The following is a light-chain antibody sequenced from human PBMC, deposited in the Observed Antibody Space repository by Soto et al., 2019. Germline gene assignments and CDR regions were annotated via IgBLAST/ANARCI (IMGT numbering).Light chain of an antibody. V-gene: IGLV1-40*01. Sequence: QSVLTQPPSVSGAPGQRVTISCTGSSSNIGTPYDVHWYQQLPGTAPKLLIYGNSNRPSGVPDRFSGSKYGTSASLAITGLQAEDEADYYCHSYDSSLSGYVIFCGGTKLTVL. CDR3: HSYDSSLSGYVI. J-gene: IGLJ2*01. CDR1: SSNIGTPYD. CDR2: GNS.